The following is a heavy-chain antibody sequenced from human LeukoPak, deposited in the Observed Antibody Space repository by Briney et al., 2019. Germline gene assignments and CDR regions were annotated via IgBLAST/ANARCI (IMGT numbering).Heavy chain of an antibody. Sequence: PGESLKISCKGSGYSFASYWIGWVRQMPGKGLEWMGIIYPGDSDTRYSPSFQGQVTISADKSISTAYLQWSSLKASDTAMYYCARHAASYSGSSTDAFDIWGQGTMVTVSS. D-gene: IGHD1-26*01. V-gene: IGHV5-51*01. CDR2: IYPGDSDT. J-gene: IGHJ3*02. CDR3: ARHAASYSGSSTDAFDI. CDR1: GYSFASYW.